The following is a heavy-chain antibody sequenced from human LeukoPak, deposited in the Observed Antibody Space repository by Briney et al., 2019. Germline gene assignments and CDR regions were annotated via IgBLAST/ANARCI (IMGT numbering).Heavy chain of an antibody. CDR1: GGSFSGYY. Sequence: NPSETLSLTCAVYGGSFSGYYWSWIRQPPGKGLEWIGYIYYSGSTNYNPSLKSRVTISVDTSKNQFSLKLSSVTAADTAVYYCASEHARGDYKGSFDYWGQGTLVTVSS. D-gene: IGHD4-17*01. V-gene: IGHV4-59*01. CDR2: IYYSGST. J-gene: IGHJ4*02. CDR3: ASEHARGDYKGSFDY.